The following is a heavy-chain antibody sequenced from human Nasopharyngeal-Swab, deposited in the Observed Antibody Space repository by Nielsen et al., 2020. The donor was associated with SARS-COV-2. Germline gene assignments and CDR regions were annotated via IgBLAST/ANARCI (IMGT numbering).Heavy chain of an antibody. J-gene: IGHJ2*01. D-gene: IGHD4-23*01. Sequence: SETLSLTCTVSGGSISSGGYYWSWIRQHPGKGLEWIGYIYYSGSTYYNPSLKSRVTISVDTSKNQFSLKLNSVTAADTAVHYCAGERASWTVAGGYFDLWGRGTLVTVSS. CDR1: GGSISSGGYY. CDR3: AGERASWTVAGGYFDL. V-gene: IGHV4-31*03. CDR2: IYYSGST.